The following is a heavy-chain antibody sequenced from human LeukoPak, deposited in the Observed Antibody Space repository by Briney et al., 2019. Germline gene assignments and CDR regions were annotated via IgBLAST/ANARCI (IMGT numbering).Heavy chain of an antibody. CDR2: IYYSGST. V-gene: IGHV4-59*01. CDR3: AGYCSSTSCYSDAFDI. D-gene: IGHD2-2*03. CDR1: GGSISSYY. J-gene: IGHJ3*02. Sequence: PSETLSLTCTVSGGSISSYYWSWIRQSPGKGLEWIGYIYYSGSTNYNPSLKSRVTISVDTSKNQFSLKLSSVTAADTAVYYCAGYCSSTSCYSDAFDIWGQGTTVTVSS.